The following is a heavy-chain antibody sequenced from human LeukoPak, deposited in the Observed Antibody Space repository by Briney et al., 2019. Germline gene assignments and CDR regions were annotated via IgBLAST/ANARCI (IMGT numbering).Heavy chain of an antibody. V-gene: IGHV4-59*01. Sequence: SETLSLTCTVSGGSISTYYWNWIRQPPGKGLEWIGYIYDSGSTNYNPSLKSRVTISVDMSKNQFSLNLSSVTAADTAVYYCARFNSLVAGSGPHEDWFDPGGQGTLVTVSS. CDR2: IYDSGST. CDR3: ARFNSLVAGSGPHEDWFDP. J-gene: IGHJ5*02. CDR1: GGSISTYY. D-gene: IGHD3-10*01.